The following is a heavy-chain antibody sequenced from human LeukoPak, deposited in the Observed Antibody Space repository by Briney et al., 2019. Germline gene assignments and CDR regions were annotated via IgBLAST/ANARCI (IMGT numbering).Heavy chain of an antibody. CDR2: ISSSSSYI. D-gene: IGHD5-24*01. Sequence: GESLRLSCAASGFTFSSYAMSWVRQAPGKGLEWVSSISSSSSYIYYADSVKGRFTISRDNAKNSLYLQMNSLRAEDTAVYYCARTPSRERWLQSSDDAFDIWGQGTMVTVSS. CDR1: GFTFSSYA. V-gene: IGHV3-21*01. J-gene: IGHJ3*02. CDR3: ARTPSRERWLQSSDDAFDI.